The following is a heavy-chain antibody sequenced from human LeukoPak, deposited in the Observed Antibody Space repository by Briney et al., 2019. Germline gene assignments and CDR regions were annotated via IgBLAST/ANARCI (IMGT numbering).Heavy chain of an antibody. CDR1: GYTFTSYY. Sequence: GASVKVSCKASGYTFTSYYMHWVRQAPGQGLEWMGIINPSGGSTSYAQKFQGRVTMTRDMSTSTVYMELSSLRAEDTAVYYCATEAGQWLVGWFDPWGQGTLVTVSS. CDR2: INPSGGST. D-gene: IGHD6-19*01. CDR3: ATEAGQWLVGWFDP. V-gene: IGHV1-46*03. J-gene: IGHJ5*02.